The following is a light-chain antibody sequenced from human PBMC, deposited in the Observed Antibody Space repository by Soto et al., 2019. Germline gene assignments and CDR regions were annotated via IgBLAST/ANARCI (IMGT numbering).Light chain of an antibody. CDR2: DVS. V-gene: IGLV2-14*03. CDR1: SGDIGGYDY. J-gene: IGLJ1*01. CDR3: SSYTSSNTYV. Sequence: QSVLTQPAPVSGSPGQSITISCTGTSGDIGGYDYVSWYQQHPGKAPKLMIYDVSNRPSGVSNRFSGSKSGTTASLTISGPQAEDEADYYCSSYTSSNTYVFGTGTKLTVL.